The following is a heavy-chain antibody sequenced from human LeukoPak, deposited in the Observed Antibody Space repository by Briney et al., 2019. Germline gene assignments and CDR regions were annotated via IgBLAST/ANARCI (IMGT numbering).Heavy chain of an antibody. D-gene: IGHD2-2*01. CDR3: ARGYQPLLYYYYYMDV. Sequence: ASVTVSCKASGYTFTSYAMNWLRQAPGQGLEWMGWINTNTGNPTYAQGFTGRFVFSLDTSVSTAYLQISSLKAEDTAVYYCARGYQPLLYYYYYMDVWGKGTTVTVSS. CDR1: GYTFTSYA. V-gene: IGHV7-4-1*02. CDR2: INTNTGNP. J-gene: IGHJ6*03.